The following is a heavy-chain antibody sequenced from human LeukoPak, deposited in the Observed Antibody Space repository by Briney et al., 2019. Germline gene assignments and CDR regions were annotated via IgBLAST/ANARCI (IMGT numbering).Heavy chain of an antibody. Sequence: SETLSLTCTVSGGSISSYYWSWIRQSPGKGLEWIGYIHYSGSTNYNPSLKSRVTISVDTSKNQFSLRLNSVTAADTALYYCARGSREGYNWFDPWGQGTLVIVSS. CDR3: ARGSREGYNWFDP. J-gene: IGHJ5*02. CDR2: IHYSGST. D-gene: IGHD3-10*01. CDR1: GGSISSYY. V-gene: IGHV4-59*01.